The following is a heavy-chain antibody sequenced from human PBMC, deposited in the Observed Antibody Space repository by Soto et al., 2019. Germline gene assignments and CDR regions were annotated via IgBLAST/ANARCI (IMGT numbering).Heavy chain of an antibody. D-gene: IGHD3-3*01. CDR2: IYYSGST. J-gene: IGHJ4*02. CDR1: GGSISSGGYY. V-gene: IGHV4-31*03. CDR3: ARTAIFGVAYSVPTYFDY. Sequence: PSETLSLTCTVSGGSISSGGYYWSWIRQHPGKGLEWIGYIYYSGSTYYNPSLKSRVTISVDTSKNQFSLKLSSVTAADTAVYYCARTAIFGVAYSVPTYFDYWGQGTLVTVSS.